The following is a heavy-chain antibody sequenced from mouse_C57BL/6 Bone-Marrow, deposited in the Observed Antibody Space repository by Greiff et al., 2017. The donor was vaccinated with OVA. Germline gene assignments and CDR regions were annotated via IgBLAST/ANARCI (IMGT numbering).Heavy chain of an antibody. CDR3: AKGYDGYYEYSYAMDY. J-gene: IGHJ4*01. V-gene: IGHV2-5*01. D-gene: IGHD2-3*01. CDR2: IWRGGST. CDR1: GFSLTSYG. Sequence: VMLVESGPGLVQPSQSLSITCTASGFSLTSYGVHWVRQSPGKGLEWLGVIWRGGSTDYNAAFMSRLSITKDNSTSQVYFKMNSLQADGTAIYYCAKGYDGYYEYSYAMDYWGQGTSVTVSS.